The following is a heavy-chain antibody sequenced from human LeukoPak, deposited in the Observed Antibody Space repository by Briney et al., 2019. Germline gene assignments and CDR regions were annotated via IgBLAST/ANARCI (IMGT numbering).Heavy chain of an antibody. CDR1: GFTFSSYI. V-gene: IGHV3-21*01. D-gene: IGHD3-16*01. CDR2: ISTSSSYI. CDR3: ARDGGIMYYYMDV. J-gene: IGHJ6*03. Sequence: PGGSLRLSCAASGFTFSSYIMNWVRQAPGKGLEWVSSISTSSSYIYYTDSVKGRFTISRDNARNSLYLQMNSLRAEDTAVYYCARDGGIMYYYMDVWGKGTTVTVSS.